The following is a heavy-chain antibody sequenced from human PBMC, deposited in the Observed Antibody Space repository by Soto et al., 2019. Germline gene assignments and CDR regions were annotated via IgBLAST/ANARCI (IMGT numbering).Heavy chain of an antibody. CDR2: ISGSGSRP. V-gene: IGHV3-23*01. D-gene: IGHD3-3*01. CDR3: AKEPTEWPFNRFDP. CDR1: GFTFSTYA. Sequence: PVGSLRLSCVASGFTFSTYAMNWVRQAPGKGLEWVSGISGSGSRPYYADALKGRFTISRDNSTNTLYLQMNTLRAEDTAIYYCAKEPTEWPFNRFDPWAQGTQVTASS. J-gene: IGHJ5*02.